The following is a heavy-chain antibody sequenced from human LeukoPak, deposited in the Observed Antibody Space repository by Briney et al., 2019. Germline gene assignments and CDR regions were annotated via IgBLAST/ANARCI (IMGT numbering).Heavy chain of an antibody. Sequence: SETLSLTCTVSGGSISSNYWSWIRQPPGKGLEWIGYIYTSGSTNYNPALKSRVTISVDTSKNQFSLKLSSVTAADTAVYYCARRRIAVAETSFSYYYYYYMDVWGKGTTVTVSS. D-gene: IGHD6-19*01. CDR1: GGSISSNY. J-gene: IGHJ6*03. V-gene: IGHV4-4*09. CDR2: IYTSGST. CDR3: ARRRIAVAETSFSYYYYYYMDV.